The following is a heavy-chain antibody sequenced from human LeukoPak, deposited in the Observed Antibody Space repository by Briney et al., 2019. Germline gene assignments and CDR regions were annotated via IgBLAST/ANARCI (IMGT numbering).Heavy chain of an antibody. J-gene: IGHJ4*02. D-gene: IGHD3-10*01. CDR1: VYTFTSYD. Sequence: ASVKVSCKASVYTFTSYDINWVRQATGQGLEWMGWMNPNSGNTGYAQKFQGRVTMTRNISISTAYMELSSLRSEDTAVYYCARALWSTGGPIDYWGQGTLVTVSS. V-gene: IGHV1-8*01. CDR3: ARALWSTGGPIDY. CDR2: MNPNSGNT.